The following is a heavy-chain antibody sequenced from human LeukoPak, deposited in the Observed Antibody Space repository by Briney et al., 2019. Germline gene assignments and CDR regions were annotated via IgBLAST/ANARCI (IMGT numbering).Heavy chain of an antibody. CDR3: ARGVVAIHSTFDI. V-gene: IGHV1-2*06. CDR1: GYTFTRYY. CDR2: INPNSGGT. J-gene: IGHJ3*02. Sequence: GASVKVSCKASGYTFTRYYMHWVPQAPGQGLERMGPINPNSGGTNYAQKFQGRVTMTRDTSISTAYMELSRLRSHYMALYDCARGVVAIHSTFDIWSQETMFPVSS. D-gene: IGHD3-22*01.